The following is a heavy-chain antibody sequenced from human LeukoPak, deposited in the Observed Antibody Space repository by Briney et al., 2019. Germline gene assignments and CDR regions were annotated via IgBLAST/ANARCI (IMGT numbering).Heavy chain of an antibody. V-gene: IGHV1-69*04. CDR1: GGTFSSYA. D-gene: IGHD3-16*01. CDR3: ARNGGGAYYFDY. J-gene: IGHJ4*02. CDR2: IIPILGIA. Sequence: SVTVSCKASGGTFSSYAISGVRQAPGQGLEWMGRIIPILGIAHYEQKFQGRVTITADKSASTAYMELSSLRSEDTAVYYCARNGGGAYYFDYWGQGTLVTVSS.